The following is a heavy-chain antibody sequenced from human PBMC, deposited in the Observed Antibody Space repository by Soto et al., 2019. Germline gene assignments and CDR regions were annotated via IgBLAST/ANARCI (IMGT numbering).Heavy chain of an antibody. CDR3: ARRGDGGYEYFDY. Sequence: GESLKISCKGSGYSFASKWIGWVRQMPGKGLEWMGIIYPGDSDTRYSPSFQGQVTISADKSIGTAYLQWSSLKASDSAMYFCARRGDGGYEYFDYWGQGTQVTVSS. J-gene: IGHJ4*02. V-gene: IGHV5-51*01. CDR1: GYSFASKW. D-gene: IGHD5-12*01. CDR2: IYPGDSDT.